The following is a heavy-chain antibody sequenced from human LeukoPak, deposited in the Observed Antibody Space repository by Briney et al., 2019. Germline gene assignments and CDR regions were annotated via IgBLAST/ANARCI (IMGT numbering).Heavy chain of an antibody. D-gene: IGHD3-22*01. CDR1: GFTFSSYG. CDR3: AKGSKLVVITRDHYMAV. J-gene: IGHJ6*03. V-gene: IGHV3-30*18. Sequence: GGSLRLSCAASGFTFSSYGMHWVRQAPGKGLEWVAVISYDGSNKYYADSVKGRFTISRDNSKNTLYLQMNSLRAGDTAVYYCAKGSKLVVITRDHYMAVWGKGTTVTISS. CDR2: ISYDGSNK.